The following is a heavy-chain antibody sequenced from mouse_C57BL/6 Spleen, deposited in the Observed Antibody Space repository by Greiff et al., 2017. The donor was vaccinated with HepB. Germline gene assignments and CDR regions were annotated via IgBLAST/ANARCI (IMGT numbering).Heavy chain of an antibody. D-gene: IGHD2-3*01. CDR3: ARHDGYYYAMDY. CDR1: GFSLNSYG. CDR2: IWSDGST. J-gene: IGHJ4*01. V-gene: IGHV2-6-1*01. Sequence: VQLQQSGPGLVAPSQSLSITCTVSGFSLNSYGVHWVRQPPGKGLEWLVGIWSDGSTTYNSALKSRLRISKDNTKSQVFLKMNSLQTDDTAMYYCARHDGYYYAMDYWGQGTSVTVSS.